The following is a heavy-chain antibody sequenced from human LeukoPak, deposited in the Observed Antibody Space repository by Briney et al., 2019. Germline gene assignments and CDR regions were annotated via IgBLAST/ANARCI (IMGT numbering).Heavy chain of an antibody. D-gene: IGHD3-10*01. Sequence: GGSLRLSCAASGFTFSRYSMNWVRQAPGKGLEWVSSISGTGSYKYYADSVKGRFTISRDNAKNSLYLQMNSLRAEDTAVYYCARGLHMVRGVIYYWGQGTLVTVSS. CDR2: ISGTGSYK. J-gene: IGHJ4*02. CDR1: GFTFSRYS. CDR3: ARGLHMVRGVIYY. V-gene: IGHV3-21*01.